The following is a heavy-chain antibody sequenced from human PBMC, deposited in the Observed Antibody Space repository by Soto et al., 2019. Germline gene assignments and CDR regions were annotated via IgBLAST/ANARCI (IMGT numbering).Heavy chain of an antibody. V-gene: IGHV4-39*01. CDR2: INYSGTT. D-gene: IGHD6-25*01. CDR1: SGSISSSPYY. Sequence: QLQLQESGPGLVKPSETLSLTCTVSSGSISSSPYYWGWIRQPPGKGLECIGIINYSGTTYNNPSLKSRVTLSVDPTKHQFSQHLKSVTAADTPAYYCARAANWFDPWGQGTLVTVSS. J-gene: IGHJ5*02. CDR3: ARAANWFDP.